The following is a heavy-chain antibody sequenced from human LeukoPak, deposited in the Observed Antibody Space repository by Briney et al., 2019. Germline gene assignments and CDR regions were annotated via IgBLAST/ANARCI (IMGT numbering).Heavy chain of an antibody. J-gene: IGHJ6*03. CDR1: GFTFFSYT. CDR3: VRTFRTSAFFMRDYHYYYYMDV. V-gene: IGHV3-21*01. Sequence: GGSLRLSCAASGFTFFSYTMNWVRQAPGKGLEWVSSISSSSSYIYYADSVKGRFTISRDNAKNSLYLQMNSLRAEDTAVYYCVRTFRTSAFFMRDYHYYYYMDVWGQGTLVTVSS. CDR2: ISSSSSYI. D-gene: IGHD1-14*01.